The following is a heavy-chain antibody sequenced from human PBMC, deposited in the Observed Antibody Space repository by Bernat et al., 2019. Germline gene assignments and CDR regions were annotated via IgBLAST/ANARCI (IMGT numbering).Heavy chain of an antibody. Sequence: EVQLLESGGGLVQPGGSLRLSCAASGFTFSSYAMSWVRQAPGKGLEWVSAISGSGGSTYDAESVKGRFTISRDNSKNTLYLQMNSLRAEDTAVYYCAKGGRSTVTTSFDYWGQGTLVTVSS. CDR1: GFTFSSYA. J-gene: IGHJ4*02. CDR3: AKGGRSTVTTSFDY. D-gene: IGHD4-17*01. CDR2: ISGSGGST. V-gene: IGHV3-23*01.